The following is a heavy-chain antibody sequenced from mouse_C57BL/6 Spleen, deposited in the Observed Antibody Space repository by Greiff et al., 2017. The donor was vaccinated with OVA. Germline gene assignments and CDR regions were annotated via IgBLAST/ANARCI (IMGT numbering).Heavy chain of an antibody. Sequence: EVQRVESGPELVKPGASVKIPCKASGYTFTDYNMDWVKQSHGKSLEWIGDINPNNGGTIYNQKFKGKATLTVDKSSSTAYMELRSLTSEDTAVYYCARSRGGYGSSMDYWGQGTSVTVSS. CDR3: ARSRGGYGSSMDY. J-gene: IGHJ4*01. V-gene: IGHV1-18*01. CDR2: INPNNGGT. D-gene: IGHD1-1*01. CDR1: GYTFTDYN.